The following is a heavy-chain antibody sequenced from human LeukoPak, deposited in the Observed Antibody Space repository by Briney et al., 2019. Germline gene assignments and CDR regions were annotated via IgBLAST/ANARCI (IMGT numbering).Heavy chain of an antibody. V-gene: IGHV1-69*04. CDR2: IIPILGIA. J-gene: IGHJ4*02. Sequence: SVKVSCKASGGTFSSYAISWVRQAPGQGLEWMGGIIPILGIANYAQKFQGRVTITADKSTSTSYMELSSLRSEDTAVYYCARVGAHEFDYWGQGTLVTVSS. D-gene: IGHD1-26*01. CDR1: GGTFSSYA. CDR3: ARVGAHEFDY.